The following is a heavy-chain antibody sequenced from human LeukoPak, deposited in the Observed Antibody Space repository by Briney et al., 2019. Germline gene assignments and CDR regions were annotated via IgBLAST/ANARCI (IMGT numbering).Heavy chain of an antibody. J-gene: IGHJ6*03. D-gene: IGHD3-10*01. V-gene: IGHV3-21*01. Sequence: GGSLRLSCAASGFTFSSYNINWVRQAPGKGLEWVALIRGRGTYTQYADSVKGRFTISRDNAENSLYLQMNSLRAEDTAVYYCARADGSEYYMDVWGKGTTVTVSS. CDR1: GFTFSSYN. CDR2: IRGRGTYT. CDR3: ARADGSEYYMDV.